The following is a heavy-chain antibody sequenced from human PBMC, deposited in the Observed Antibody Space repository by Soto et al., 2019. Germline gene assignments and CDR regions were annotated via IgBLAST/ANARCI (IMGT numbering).Heavy chain of an antibody. V-gene: IGHV1-18*01. D-gene: IGHD3-10*01. J-gene: IGHJ4*02. CDR2: ISAYNGNT. Sequence: QVQLVQSGAEVKKPGASVKVSCKASGYTFTSYGISWVRQAPGQGLEWMGWISAYNGNTNYAQKLQGRVTMTTDTTTSRANMELRSLRSDDTAVYYCARDRGFVVRAPPVDYWGQGTLVTVSS. CDR1: GYTFTSYG. CDR3: ARDRGFVVRAPPVDY.